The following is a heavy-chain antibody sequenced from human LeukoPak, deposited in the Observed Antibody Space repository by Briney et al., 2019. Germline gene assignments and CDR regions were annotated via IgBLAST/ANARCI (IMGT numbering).Heavy chain of an antibody. V-gene: IGHV4-59*01. CDR2: FYYTGTT. J-gene: IGHJ6*02. CDR3: AREDPQTTVPEGMDV. CDR1: GGSISTDY. D-gene: IGHD4-17*01. Sequence: ETLSLTCGVSGGSISTDYWSWGRQRPGGGGEWGGYFYYTGTTNYNPSLRSRVTISVDPSRNQFSLRLSSVTAADTAVYYCAREDPQTTVPEGMDVWGHGTTVIVSS.